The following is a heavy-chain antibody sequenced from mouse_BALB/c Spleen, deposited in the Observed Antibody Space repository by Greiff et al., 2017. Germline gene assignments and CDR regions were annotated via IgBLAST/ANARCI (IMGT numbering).Heavy chain of an antibody. CDR2: ISSGGST. CDR3: ARGGYFDY. J-gene: IGHJ2*01. CDR1: GFTFSSYA. V-gene: IGHV5-6-5*01. Sequence: EVLLVESGGGLVKPGGSLKLSCAASGFTFSSYAMSWVRQTPEKRLEWVASISSGGSTYYPDSVKGRFTISRDNARNILYLQMSSLRSEDTAMYYCARGGYFDYWGQGTTLTVSS.